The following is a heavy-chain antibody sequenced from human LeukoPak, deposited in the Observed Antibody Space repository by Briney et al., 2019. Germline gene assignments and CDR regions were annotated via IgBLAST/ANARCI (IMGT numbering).Heavy chain of an antibody. CDR2: ISGSGGST. CDR1: GFTFSSYA. D-gene: IGHD3-22*01. J-gene: IGHJ4*02. V-gene: IGHV3-23*01. Sequence: GGSLRLSCAASGFTFSSYAMSWVRQAPGKGLEWVSAISGSGGSTYYADSVKGRFTISRDNSKNTLYPQMNSLRAEDTAVYYCAKDLPYYYDSSGSYWGQGTLVTVSS. CDR3: AKDLPYYYDSSGSY.